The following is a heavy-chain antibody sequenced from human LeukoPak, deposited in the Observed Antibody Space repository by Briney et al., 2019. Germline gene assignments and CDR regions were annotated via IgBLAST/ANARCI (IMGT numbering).Heavy chain of an antibody. CDR3: ASRSSTWYRVLNWFDP. Sequence: QPGGSLRLSCAASGFTFSSYSMNWVRQAPGKGLEWLSYISDSGSVIYYADSVKGRFTISRDNAKNSLYLQMNSLRADDTAVYYCASRSSTWYRVLNWFDPWGQGTLVTVSS. V-gene: IGHV3-48*04. J-gene: IGHJ5*02. CDR2: ISDSGSVI. D-gene: IGHD6-13*01. CDR1: GFTFSSYS.